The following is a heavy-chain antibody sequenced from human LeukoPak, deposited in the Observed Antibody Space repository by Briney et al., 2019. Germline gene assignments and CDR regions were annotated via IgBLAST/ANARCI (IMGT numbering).Heavy chain of an antibody. J-gene: IGHJ3*02. CDR2: IYYSGST. V-gene: IGHV4-59*08. CDR1: GDSISDYY. Sequence: SETLSLTCTASGDSISDYYWNWIRQPPGKGLEWIGYIYYSGSTNYSPSLKSRVTISLDTSKNQFSLKLTSVTAADTAIYYCARRRKVPAPRAGDAFDIWGQGTMVTVSS. CDR3: ARRRKVPAPRAGDAFDI. D-gene: IGHD2-21*02.